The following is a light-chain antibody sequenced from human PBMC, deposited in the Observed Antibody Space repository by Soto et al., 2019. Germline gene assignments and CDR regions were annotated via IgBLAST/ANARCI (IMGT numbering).Light chain of an antibody. CDR2: DAS. CDR1: QRVSGW. Sequence: DIPMTQSPSALSASVGDTVTVTCRASQRVSGWLAWYQQKPGEAPKLLIYDASALPRGVPSRFSGSGSGTKFTLTSASLQPDDFATYYCQQYETFSGTFGPGTKVEI. V-gene: IGKV1-5*01. J-gene: IGKJ1*01. CDR3: QQYETFSGT.